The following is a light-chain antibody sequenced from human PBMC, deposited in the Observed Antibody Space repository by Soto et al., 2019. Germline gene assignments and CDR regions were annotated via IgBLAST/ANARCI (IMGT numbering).Light chain of an antibody. CDR3: SSYTTSDTQV. CDR1: SSDVGGYNY. Sequence: QSALTQPASVSGSPGQSITISCTGTSSDVGGYNYVSWYQQHPGRAPKLMIYDVSNRPSGVSNRFSASKSGNTASLTISGLQAEDEADYYCSSYTTSDTQVFGGGTELTVL. V-gene: IGLV2-14*03. CDR2: DVS. J-gene: IGLJ2*01.